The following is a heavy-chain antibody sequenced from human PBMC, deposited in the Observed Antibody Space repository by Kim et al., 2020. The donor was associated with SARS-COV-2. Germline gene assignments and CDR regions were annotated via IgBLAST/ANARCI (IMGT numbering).Heavy chain of an antibody. D-gene: IGHD5-18*01. Sequence: GGSLRLSCAASGFTFSTYWMPWVRQAPGKGLEWVANIKQNGGEKYYVDSVKGRFTISRDNAKNSLFLQMNSLRAEDTAVYFCARVVKLSGIQLGSPVYYYCMDVWGQGTTVTVSS. J-gene: IGHJ6*02. CDR1: GFTFSTYW. CDR3: ARVVKLSGIQLGSPVYYYCMDV. CDR2: IKQNGGEK. V-gene: IGHV3-7*03.